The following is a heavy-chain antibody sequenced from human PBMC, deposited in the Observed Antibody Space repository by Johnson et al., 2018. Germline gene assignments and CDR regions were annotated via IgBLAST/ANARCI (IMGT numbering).Heavy chain of an antibody. CDR3: AKVYYDSSGYPLGPVQD. V-gene: IGHV3-30*18. J-gene: IGHJ1*01. Sequence: QVQLVQSGGGVVQPGRSLRLSCAASGFTFSSYGMHWVRQDPGKGLEWVAGISYDGSNKYYADLVKGRFTISRENSKNTLYLQMNSLRAEDPAVYYCAKVYYDSSGYPLGPVQDWGQGTLVTVSS. D-gene: IGHD3-22*01. CDR1: GFTFSSYG. CDR2: ISYDGSNK.